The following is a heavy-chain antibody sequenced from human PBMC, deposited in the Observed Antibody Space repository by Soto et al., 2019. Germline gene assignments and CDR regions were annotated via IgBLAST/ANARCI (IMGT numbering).Heavy chain of an antibody. D-gene: IGHD3-22*01. CDR3: ARTYDSNGYANEFDS. CDR1: GGSISSYY. CDR2: ISYSGTT. V-gene: IGHV4-59*01. J-gene: IGHJ4*02. Sequence: ASETLSLTCAVSGGSISSYYWSWIRQPPGKGLEWIGHISYSGTTNYNPSLQSRVTMSLDTSKNHFSLRLTSVTGADTAVYYCARTYDSNGYANEFDSWGQGILVTVSS.